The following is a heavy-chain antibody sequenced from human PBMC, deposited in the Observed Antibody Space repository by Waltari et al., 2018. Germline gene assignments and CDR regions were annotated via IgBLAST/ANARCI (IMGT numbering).Heavy chain of an antibody. J-gene: IGHJ4*02. Sequence: QVQLQESGPGLVKPSETLSLTCTVSGYSISSGYYWGWIRQPPGKGLEWIGSIYHSGSTYDNPSLKSRVTISVDTSKNQFSLKLSSVTAADTAVYYCARDLFGVGPDYWGQGTLVTVSS. CDR3: ARDLFGVGPDY. CDR2: IYHSGST. CDR1: GYSISSGYY. D-gene: IGHD3-3*01. V-gene: IGHV4-38-2*02.